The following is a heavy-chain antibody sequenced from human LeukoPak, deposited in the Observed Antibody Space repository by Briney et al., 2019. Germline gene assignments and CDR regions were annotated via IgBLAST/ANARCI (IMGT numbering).Heavy chain of an antibody. D-gene: IGHD4-23*01. V-gene: IGHV3-23*01. CDR1: GFTFSSYA. CDR2: ISASGGST. J-gene: IGHJ4*02. CDR3: AKDLGSVVTPPSLDY. Sequence: GGSLRLSCAASGFTFSSYAMSWVRQAPGKGLEWVSTISASGGSTYYADSVKGRFTISRDNSKNTLYLQMNSLRAEDTAVYYCAKDLGSVVTPPSLDYWGQGTLVTVSS.